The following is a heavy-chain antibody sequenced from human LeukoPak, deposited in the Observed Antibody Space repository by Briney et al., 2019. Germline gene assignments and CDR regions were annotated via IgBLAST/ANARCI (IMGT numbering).Heavy chain of an antibody. CDR3: TTLVGAPTY. Sequence: GSLRLSCAASGFTFRYAWMTWVRQAPGKGLEWVGRIKSKSDGETTDYAADVKSRFSLSRDDSQNTVYLQMTSLKSDDTAVYYCTTLVGAPTYWGQGTPVIVSS. CDR1: GFTFRYAW. D-gene: IGHD1-26*01. J-gene: IGHJ4*02. V-gene: IGHV3-15*01. CDR2: IKSKSDGETT.